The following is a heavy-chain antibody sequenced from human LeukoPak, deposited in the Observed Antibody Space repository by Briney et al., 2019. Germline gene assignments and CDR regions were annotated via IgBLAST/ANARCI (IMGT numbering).Heavy chain of an antibody. CDR2: IYYSGST. V-gene: IGHV4-31*03. Sequence: SETLSLTCTVSGGSISSGGYYRSWIRQHPGKGLEWIGYIYYSGSTYYNPSLKSRVTISVDTSKNQFSLKLSSVTAADTAAYYCARDIGTTVSNWFDPWGQGTLVTVSS. J-gene: IGHJ5*02. D-gene: IGHD4-17*01. CDR1: GGSISSGGYY. CDR3: ARDIGTTVSNWFDP.